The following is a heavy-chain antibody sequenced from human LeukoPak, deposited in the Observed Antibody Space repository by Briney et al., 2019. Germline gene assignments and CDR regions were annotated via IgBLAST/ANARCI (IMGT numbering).Heavy chain of an antibody. CDR1: GFTFSDYS. D-gene: IGHD6-13*01. V-gene: IGHV3-21*01. J-gene: IGHJ4*02. Sequence: KAGGSLRLSCAASGFTFSDYSMNWVRQAPGKGLEWVSSISSSSSYIYYADSVKGRFTISRDNAKNSLYLQMNSLRAEDTAVYYCARDPWGSSSWYHDYWGQGTLVTVSS. CDR2: ISSSSSYI. CDR3: ARDPWGSSSWYHDY.